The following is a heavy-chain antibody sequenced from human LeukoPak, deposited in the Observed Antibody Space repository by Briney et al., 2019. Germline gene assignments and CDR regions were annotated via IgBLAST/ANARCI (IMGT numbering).Heavy chain of an antibody. CDR2: IYSGGGT. D-gene: IGHD3-3*01. Sequence: GGSLRLSCAASGLTVSSNYMSWVRQAPGKGLEWVSIIYSGGGTYYADSVKGRFTISRDNSKNTLYLQMNSLRAEDTAVYYCAKFGVAGQAFDPWGQGTLVTVSS. J-gene: IGHJ5*02. CDR1: GLTVSSNY. CDR3: AKFGVAGQAFDP. V-gene: IGHV3-53*01.